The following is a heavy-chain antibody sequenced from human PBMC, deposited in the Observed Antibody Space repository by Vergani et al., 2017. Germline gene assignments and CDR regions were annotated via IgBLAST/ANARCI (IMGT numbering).Heavy chain of an antibody. CDR2: ISSSSSYI. D-gene: IGHD3-22*01. V-gene: IGHV3-21*01. CDR1: GFTFSSYS. J-gene: IGHJ4*02. CDR3: ARSPPSYYYDSSGYFDY. Sequence: EVQLVESGGGLVKHGGSLRLSCAASGFTFSSYSMNWVRQAPGKGLEWVSSISSSSSYIYYADSVKGRFTISRDNAKNSLYLQMNSLRAEDTAVYYCARSPPSYYYDSSGYFDYWGQGTLVTVSS.